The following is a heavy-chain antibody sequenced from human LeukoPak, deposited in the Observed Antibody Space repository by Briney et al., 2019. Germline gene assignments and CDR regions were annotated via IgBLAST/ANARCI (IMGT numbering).Heavy chain of an antibody. CDR2: ISGSGGST. Sequence: GGSLRLSCAASGFTFSSYAMSWVRQAPGKGLEWVSAISGSGGSTYYADPVKGRFTISRDNSKNTLYLQMNSLRAEDTAVYYCAKLRDGPLYYDFWSGPRANWFDPWGQGTLVTVSS. V-gene: IGHV3-23*01. D-gene: IGHD3-3*01. CDR1: GFTFSSYA. J-gene: IGHJ5*02. CDR3: AKLRDGPLYYDFWSGPRANWFDP.